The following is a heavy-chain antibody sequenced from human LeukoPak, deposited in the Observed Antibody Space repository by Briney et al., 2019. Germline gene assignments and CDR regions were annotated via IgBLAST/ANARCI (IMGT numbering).Heavy chain of an antibody. CDR1: GFTFRNHG. Sequence: GGSLRLSCAASGFTFRNHGMHWVRQAPGKGLEWVAVIWCDGSNQYYADSVKGRYTVSRDSSKNTLYLQMNSLRAEDTAVYYCARDISARYMDVWGKGTTVTVSS. J-gene: IGHJ6*04. CDR3: ARDISARYMDV. D-gene: IGHD6-25*01. V-gene: IGHV3-33*01. CDR2: IWCDGSNQ.